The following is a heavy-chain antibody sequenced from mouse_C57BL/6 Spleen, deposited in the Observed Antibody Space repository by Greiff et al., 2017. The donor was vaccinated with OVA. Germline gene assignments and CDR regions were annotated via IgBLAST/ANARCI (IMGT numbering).Heavy chain of an antibody. V-gene: IGHV3-6*01. Sequence: EVQLVESGPGLVKPSQSLSLTCSVTGYSITSGYYWNWIRQFPGNKLEWMGYISYDGSNNYNPSLKNRISITRDTSKNQFFLKLNSVTTEDTATYYCARDSVVAKNWYFDVWGTGTTVTVSS. CDR3: ARDSVVAKNWYFDV. CDR2: ISYDGSN. J-gene: IGHJ1*03. D-gene: IGHD1-1*01. CDR1: GYSITSGYY.